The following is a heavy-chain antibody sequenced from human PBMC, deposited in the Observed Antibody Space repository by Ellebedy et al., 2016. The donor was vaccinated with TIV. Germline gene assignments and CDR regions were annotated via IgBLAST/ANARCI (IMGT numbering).Heavy chain of an antibody. D-gene: IGHD4-23*01. CDR1: GFTFRNSA. J-gene: IGHJ2*01. Sequence: PGGSLRLSCAASGFTFRNSAMHWVRQAPGKGPEWVAVIWQDGSEEYYADSVKGRFTISRDDSKSTLYLQMNSLRAEDTAVYYCARPNTVVTYWYFDLWGRGTLVTVSS. V-gene: IGHV3-33*01. CDR2: IWQDGSEE. CDR3: ARPNTVVTYWYFDL.